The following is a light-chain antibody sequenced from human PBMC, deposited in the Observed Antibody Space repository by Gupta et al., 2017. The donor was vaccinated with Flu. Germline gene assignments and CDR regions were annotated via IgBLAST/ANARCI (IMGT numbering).Light chain of an antibody. Sequence: DAVMTQSPLSLPVTLGQPASISCRSSESLVYSDGDSYVSWFHQRPGQSPRRLIYKASNRDAGVPDRISGSGSGTDFTLTISMLDAEDVGVYYCMHSTRWPWTFGQGTKVEI. V-gene: IGKV2-30*01. CDR3: MHSTRWPWT. CDR2: KAS. CDR1: ESLVYSDGDSY. J-gene: IGKJ1*01.